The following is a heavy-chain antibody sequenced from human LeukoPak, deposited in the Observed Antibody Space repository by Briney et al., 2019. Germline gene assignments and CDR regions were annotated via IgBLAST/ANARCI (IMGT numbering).Heavy chain of an antibody. CDR2: INAGNGIT. V-gene: IGHV1-3*01. J-gene: IGHJ2*01. D-gene: IGHD6-6*01. Sequence: ASVKVSCKASGYTFTSYAMHWVRQAPGQRLEWMGWINAGNGITKYSQKFQGRVTITRGTSASTAYMELSSLRSEDTAVYYCARPSDAARNSWYFDLWGRGTLVTVSS. CDR3: ARPSDAARNSWYFDL. CDR1: GYTFTSYA.